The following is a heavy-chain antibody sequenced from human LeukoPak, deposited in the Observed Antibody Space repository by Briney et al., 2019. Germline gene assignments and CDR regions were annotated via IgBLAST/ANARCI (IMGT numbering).Heavy chain of an antibody. D-gene: IGHD5-24*01. CDR1: GGSFSGYY. Sequence: SETLSLTCAVYGGSFSGYYWSWIRQPPGKGLEWIGEINHSGSTNYNPSLKSRVTISVDTSKNQCSLKLSSVTAADTAVYYCATLEMATIGGGFDYWGQGTLVTVPS. CDR3: ATLEMATIGGGFDY. V-gene: IGHV4-34*01. CDR2: INHSGST. J-gene: IGHJ4*02.